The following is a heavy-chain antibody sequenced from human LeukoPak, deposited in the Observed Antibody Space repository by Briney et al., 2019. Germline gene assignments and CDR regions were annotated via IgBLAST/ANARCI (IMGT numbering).Heavy chain of an antibody. D-gene: IGHD3-22*01. CDR2: IRYDGSNK. CDR3: AKAGFPDTYYYDSSGYWD. CDR1: GFTFSSYG. Sequence: GGSLRLSCAASGFTFSSYGMHWVRQAPGKGLEWVAFIRYDGSNKYYADSVKGRFTISRDNSKNTLYLQMNSLRAEDTAVYYCAKAGFPDTYYYDSSGYWDWGQGTLVTVSS. V-gene: IGHV3-30*02. J-gene: IGHJ4*02.